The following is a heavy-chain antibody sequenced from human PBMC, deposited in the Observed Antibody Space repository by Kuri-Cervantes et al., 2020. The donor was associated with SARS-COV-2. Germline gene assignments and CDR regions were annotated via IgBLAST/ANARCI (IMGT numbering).Heavy chain of an antibody. CDR3: ARNDYSNPRYYGMDV. J-gene: IGHJ6*02. CDR1: GYTFTSYG. CDR2: ISAYNGNT. V-gene: IGHV1-18*01. D-gene: IGHD4-11*01. Sequence: ASVKVSCKASGYTFTSYGISWVRQAPGQGLEWMGWISAYNGNTNYAQKFQGRVTMTRDTSTSTVNMELSSLRSEDTAVYYCARNDYSNPRYYGMDVWGQGTTVTVSS.